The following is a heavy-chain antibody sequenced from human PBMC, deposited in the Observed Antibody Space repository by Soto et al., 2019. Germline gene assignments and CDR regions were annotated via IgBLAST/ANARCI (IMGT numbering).Heavy chain of an antibody. J-gene: IGHJ5*02. V-gene: IGHV1-8*01. CDR2: MNXXSGXX. Sequence: SXXXSCKASGYTFTSYDINWVRQATGQGLEWMGWMNXXSGXXGYAQKFQGRVTMTRNTCITTAYMTLSSLSSEDTAVYYCARGRVDWFDPWGQGTLVTVSS. D-gene: IGHD2-15*01. CDR3: ARGRVDWFDP. CDR1: GYTFTSYD.